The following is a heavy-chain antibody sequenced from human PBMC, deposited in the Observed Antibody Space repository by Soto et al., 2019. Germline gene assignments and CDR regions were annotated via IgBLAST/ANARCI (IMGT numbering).Heavy chain of an antibody. CDR1: GGSISSGDYY. CDR2: IYYSGST. CDR3: ARDRAVSASALHWFDP. J-gene: IGHJ5*02. D-gene: IGHD6-25*01. Sequence: PSETLSLTCTVSGGSISSGDYYWSWIRQPPGKGLEWIGYIYYSGSTYYNPSLKSRVTISVDTSKNQFSLKLSSVTAADTAVYYCARDRAVSASALHWFDPWGQGTLVTVSS. V-gene: IGHV4-30-4*01.